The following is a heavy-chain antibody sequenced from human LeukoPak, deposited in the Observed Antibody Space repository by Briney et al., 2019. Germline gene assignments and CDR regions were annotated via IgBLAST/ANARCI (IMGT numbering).Heavy chain of an antibody. V-gene: IGHV3-74*01. J-gene: IGHJ6*01. CDR1: GFTFSSYW. CDR2: INSDGSST. D-gene: IGHD3-9*01. CDR3: ARVRKYYDILTGYSPWYCGMDV. Sequence: GGSLRLSCAASGFTFSSYWMHWVRQAPGKGLVWVSRINSDGSSTSYADSVKGRFTISRDNAKNSLYLQMNSLRAEDTAVYYCARVRKYYDILTGYSPWYCGMDVWGQGTTVTVSS.